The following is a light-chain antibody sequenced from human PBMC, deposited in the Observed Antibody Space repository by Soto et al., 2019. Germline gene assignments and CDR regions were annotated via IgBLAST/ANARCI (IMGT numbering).Light chain of an antibody. Sequence: EIQMSQSPSTLSLSGGERVTLTCRASQSISSWLAWYQQKPEKAPKPRIYDAASFESGAPSRFSGSGSGTEFTLTISILQPDDVAIEDCHPYNSYTPWTFGQGTNV. CDR3: HPYNSYTPWT. V-gene: IGKV1-5*01. CDR2: DAA. CDR1: QSISSW. J-gene: IGKJ1*01.